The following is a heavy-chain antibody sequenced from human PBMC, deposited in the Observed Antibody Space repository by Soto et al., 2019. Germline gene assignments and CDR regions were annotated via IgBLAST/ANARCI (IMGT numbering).Heavy chain of an antibody. CDR1: GDSVSSNSAA. CDR2: TYYRSKWYN. V-gene: IGHV6-1*01. Sequence: PSQTLSLTCAISGDSVSSNSAAWNWIRQSPSRGLEWLGRTYYRSKWYNDYAVSVKSRITINPDTSKNQFSLQLNSVTPEDTAVYYCARARRCTNGVCYRRVYYYYGMDVWGQGTTVTVSS. D-gene: IGHD2-8*01. J-gene: IGHJ6*02. CDR3: ARARRCTNGVCYRRVYYYYGMDV.